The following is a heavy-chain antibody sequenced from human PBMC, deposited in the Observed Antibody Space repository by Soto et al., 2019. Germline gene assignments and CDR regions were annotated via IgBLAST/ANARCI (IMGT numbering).Heavy chain of an antibody. D-gene: IGHD5-12*01. V-gene: IGHV1-18*01. CDR3: ARIVDIVAYHMGGFDY. CDR1: GYTFTSYG. CDR2: ISAYNGNT. J-gene: IGHJ4*02. Sequence: QVQLVQSGAEVKKPGASVKVSCKASGYTFTSYGISWVRQAPGQGLEWMGWISAYNGNTNYAQKLQGRVTMTTDTSTSTAYRELRSLRSDDTAVYYCARIVDIVAYHMGGFDYWGQGTLVTVSS.